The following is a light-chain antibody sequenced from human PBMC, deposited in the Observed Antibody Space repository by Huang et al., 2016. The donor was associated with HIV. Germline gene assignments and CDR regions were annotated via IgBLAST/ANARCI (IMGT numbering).Light chain of an antibody. Sequence: DIQMTQSPSSLSASVGDRVTITCQASQDINKFLNWYQQKPGKAPKLLIYDASSLETGVPSRFSGSGSGTDFTVTISSLQSEDIATYYCQQYDSPLFTFGPGTRVDIK. J-gene: IGKJ3*01. V-gene: IGKV1-33*01. CDR3: QQYDSPLFT. CDR1: QDINKF. CDR2: DAS.